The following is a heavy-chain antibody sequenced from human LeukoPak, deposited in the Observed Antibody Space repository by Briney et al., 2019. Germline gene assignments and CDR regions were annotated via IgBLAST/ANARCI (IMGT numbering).Heavy chain of an antibody. CDR2: IYSGGST. Sequence: GGSLRLSCAASGFTDSSNYMSWVRQAPGKGLEWVSVIYSGGSTYYADSVKGRFTISRDNSKNTLYLQMNSLRAEDTAVYYCARRCGSSGSSFDYWGQGTLVTVSS. CDR1: GFTDSSNY. V-gene: IGHV3-53*01. J-gene: IGHJ4*02. CDR3: ARRCGSSGSSFDY. D-gene: IGHD3-22*01.